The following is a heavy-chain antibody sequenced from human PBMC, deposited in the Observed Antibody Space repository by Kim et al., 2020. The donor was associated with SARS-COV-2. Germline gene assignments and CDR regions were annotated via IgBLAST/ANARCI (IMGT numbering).Heavy chain of an antibody. CDR2: ISSSLNFL. J-gene: IGHJ4*02. D-gene: IGHD2-2*01. V-gene: IGHV3-21*01. Sequence: GGSLRLSCAASGFTFSTYGMTWVRQAPGKGLEWVSSISSSLNFLYYADSVKGRFTISRDNAKNSLYLQMNSLRAEDTAVYYCARYYCSSSACNPSDYWGQGTLVTVSS. CDR1: GFTFSTYG. CDR3: ARYYCSSSACNPSDY.